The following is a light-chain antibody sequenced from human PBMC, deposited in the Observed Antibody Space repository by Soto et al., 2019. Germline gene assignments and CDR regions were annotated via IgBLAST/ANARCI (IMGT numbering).Light chain of an antibody. V-gene: IGKV4-1*01. CDR2: LAS. CDR3: YQYFSTPLT. Sequence: DIVMTQSPDSLAVSLGERATINCKSSQSVLYRSNNKNHLAWYQQKPGQPPKLGIYLASTRESGVPDRFSGSGSGTDVTLTISSLQAEDVAVYYCYQYFSTPLTFGGGTKVEIK. J-gene: IGKJ4*01. CDR1: QSVLYRSNNKNH.